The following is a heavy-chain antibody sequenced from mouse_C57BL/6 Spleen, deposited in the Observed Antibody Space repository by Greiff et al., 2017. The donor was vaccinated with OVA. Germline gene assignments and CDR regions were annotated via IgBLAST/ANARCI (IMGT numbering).Heavy chain of an antibody. CDR2: IDPENGDT. CDR3: TTIYDGYFDY. D-gene: IGHD2-3*01. J-gene: IGHJ2*01. CDR1: GFNIKDDY. Sequence: EVKVVESGAELVRPGASVKLSCTASGFNIKDDYMHWVKQRPEQGLEWIGWIDPENGDTEYASKFQGKATITADTSSNTAYLQLSSLTSEDTAVYYCTTIYDGYFDYWGQGTTLTVSS. V-gene: IGHV14-4*01.